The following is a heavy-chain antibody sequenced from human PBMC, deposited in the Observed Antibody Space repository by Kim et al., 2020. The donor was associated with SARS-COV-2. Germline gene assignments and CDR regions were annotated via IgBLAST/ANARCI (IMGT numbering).Heavy chain of an antibody. D-gene: IGHD3-16*01. CDR3: ARGSTIGGGGLRYLDY. CDR1: GVSIRGTYW. Sequence: SETLSLTCGVSGVSIRGTYWWTWVRQPPGKGPEWIGEIYFNGKTNYSPSLKSRVTISVDDSKNEFSLNVNSVTAADTAVYYCARGSTIGGGGLRYLDYWGRGTLVTVSS. J-gene: IGHJ4*02. V-gene: IGHV4-4*02. CDR2: IYFNGKT.